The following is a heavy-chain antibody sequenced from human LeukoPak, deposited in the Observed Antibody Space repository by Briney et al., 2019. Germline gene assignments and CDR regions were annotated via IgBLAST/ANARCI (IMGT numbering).Heavy chain of an antibody. CDR1: GFTASSNY. J-gene: IGHJ6*03. Sequence: GGSLRLSCAASGFTASSNYMSWVRQAPGKGLEWVSSISSSSSYIYYADSVKGRFTISRDNAKNSLYLQMNSLRAEDTAVYYCAKGATMVRGVIINYYYMDVWGKGTTVTISS. CDR3: AKGATMVRGVIINYYYMDV. D-gene: IGHD3-10*01. CDR2: ISSSSSYI. V-gene: IGHV3-21*01.